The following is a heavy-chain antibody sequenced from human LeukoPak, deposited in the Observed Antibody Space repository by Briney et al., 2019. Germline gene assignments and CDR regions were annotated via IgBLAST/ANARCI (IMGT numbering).Heavy chain of an antibody. CDR2: IWYDGSNK. CDR1: GFTFSSYG. J-gene: IGHJ4*02. CDR3: AKDHDSSGYVDY. V-gene: IGHV3-33*06. D-gene: IGHD3-22*01. Sequence: PGGSLRLSCAASGFTFSSYGMHWVRQAPGKGLEWVAVIWYDGSNKYYADSVKGRFTISRGNSKNTLYLQMNSLRAEDTAVYYCAKDHDSSGYVDYWGQGTLVTVSS.